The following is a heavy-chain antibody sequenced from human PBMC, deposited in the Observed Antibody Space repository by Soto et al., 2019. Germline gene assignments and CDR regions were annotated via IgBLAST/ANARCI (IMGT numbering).Heavy chain of an antibody. CDR2: IWSDGGGK. J-gene: IGHJ6*03. V-gene: IGHV3-33*01. D-gene: IGHD1-1*01. Sequence: QVHLMESGGGVVQPDKSLRLSCAASGFTFSNYGMHWVRQASGKGLERVAVIWSDGGGKYYAASVKGRFSISRDNSKNTLYLQMNSLGADDTAVYYCARDRTGNHYMDVWGKGTAVTVSS. CDR3: ARDRTGNHYMDV. CDR1: GFTFSNYG.